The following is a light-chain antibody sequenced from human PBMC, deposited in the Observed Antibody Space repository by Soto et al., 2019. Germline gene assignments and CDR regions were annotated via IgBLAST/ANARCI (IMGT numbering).Light chain of an antibody. CDR1: SGYSSYA. Sequence: QLVLTQSPSASASLGASVKLTCTLSSGYSSYAIAWHQQQPGKGPRYLMKVNNDDSLNKGDEIPDRFSGSSSGAERYLSISSLQSEDEADYYCQAWDTGIHVIFGGGTKLTVL. CDR3: QAWDTGIHVI. CDR2: VNNDDSL. J-gene: IGLJ2*01. V-gene: IGLV4-69*01.